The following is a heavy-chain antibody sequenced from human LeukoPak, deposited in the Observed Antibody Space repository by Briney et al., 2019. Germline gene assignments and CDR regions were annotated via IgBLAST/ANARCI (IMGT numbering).Heavy chain of an antibody. CDR2: INPNSGGT. D-gene: IGHD1-1*01. J-gene: IGHJ3*02. Sequence: ASVKVSCKASGYTFTGYYIHWVRQAPGQGLEWMGRINPNSGGTNYAQKFQGRVTMTRDTSISTAYMELSRLRSDDTAVYYCARTWGNWNGFAFDIWGQGTMVTVSS. CDR3: ARTWGNWNGFAFDI. V-gene: IGHV1-2*06. CDR1: GYTFTGYY.